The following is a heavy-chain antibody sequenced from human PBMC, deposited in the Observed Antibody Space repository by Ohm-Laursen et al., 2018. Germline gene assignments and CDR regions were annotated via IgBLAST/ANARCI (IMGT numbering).Heavy chain of an antibody. CDR2: MNPNSGNT. D-gene: IGHD3-22*01. Sequence: ASVKVSCKASGYTFTSYDINWVRQATGQGLEWMGWMNPNSGNTGYAQKFQGRVTMTRNTSISTAYMELSSLRSEDTAVYYCARLGVSSGYFYYYYGMDVWGQGTTVTVSS. J-gene: IGHJ6*02. CDR3: ARLGVSSGYFYYYYGMDV. CDR1: GYTFTSYD. V-gene: IGHV1-8*01.